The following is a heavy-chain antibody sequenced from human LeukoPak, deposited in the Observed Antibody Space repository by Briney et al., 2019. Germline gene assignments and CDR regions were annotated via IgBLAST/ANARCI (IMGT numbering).Heavy chain of an antibody. CDR3: AKDIVYDSSVALGY. Sequence: GGSLRLSCAASGFTFSSYGMHWFRQAPGKGLEWVAVISYDGSNKYYADSVKGRFTISRDNSKNTLYLQMNSLRAEDTAVYYCAKDIVYDSSVALGYWGQGTLVTVSS. J-gene: IGHJ4*02. CDR2: ISYDGSNK. V-gene: IGHV3-30*18. CDR1: GFTFSSYG. D-gene: IGHD3-22*01.